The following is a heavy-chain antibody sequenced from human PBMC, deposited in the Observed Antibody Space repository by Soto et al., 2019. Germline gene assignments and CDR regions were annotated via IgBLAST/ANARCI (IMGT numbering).Heavy chain of an antibody. J-gene: IGHJ4*02. V-gene: IGHV1-3*01. D-gene: IGHD6-19*01. CDR2: INAGNGNT. CDR3: ARDGAVAGDSNFDY. Sequence: GASVKFSCKASGYTFTSYAMHWVRQAPGQRLEWMGWINAGNGNTKYSQKFQGRVTITTDISASTAYMELSSLRSEDTAVYYCARDGAVAGDSNFDYWGQGTLVTVSS. CDR1: GYTFTSYA.